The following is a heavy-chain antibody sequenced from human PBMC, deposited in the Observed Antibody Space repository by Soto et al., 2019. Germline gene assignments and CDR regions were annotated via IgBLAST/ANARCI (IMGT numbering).Heavy chain of an antibody. J-gene: IGHJ4*02. CDR1: GYTFTSYG. CDR3: ARDPENTTGNLPAY. CDR2: ISAYNGNT. V-gene: IGHV1-18*01. Sequence: QVRLLQSGAEVKKPGASVKVSCKASGYTFTSYGISWVRQAPGQGLEWMGWISAYNGNTNYAQKLQGRVTMTTDTSTSTAYMELRSLRSDDTAVYYWARDPENTTGNLPAYWGQGTLVTVSS. D-gene: IGHD3-10*01.